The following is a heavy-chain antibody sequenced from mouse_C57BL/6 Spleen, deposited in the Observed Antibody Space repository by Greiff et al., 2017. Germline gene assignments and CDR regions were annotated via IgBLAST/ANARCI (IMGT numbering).Heavy chain of an antibody. CDR1: GYTFTSYG. D-gene: IGHD2-3*01. V-gene: IGHV1-81*01. J-gene: IGHJ2*01. CDR2: IDPRSGNT. CDR3: ARLDGFDY. Sequence: VHLVESGAELARPGASVKLSCKASGYTFTSYGISWVKQRTGQGLEWIGEIDPRSGNTDYNEKFKGKATLTADKSSSTAYMELRSLTSEDSAVYFCARLDGFDYWGQGTTLTVSS.